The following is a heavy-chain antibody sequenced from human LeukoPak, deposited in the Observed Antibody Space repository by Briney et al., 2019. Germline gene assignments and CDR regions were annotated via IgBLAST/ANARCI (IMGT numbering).Heavy chain of an antibody. D-gene: IGHD5-24*01. V-gene: IGHV3-30-3*01. CDR3: ARVPGDGYNSYDAFDI. Sequence: GGSLRLSCSVSGFTFSSHAMHWVRQAPGKGLECVAYISYDGSFQYHADSVKGRFTISRDNSKSTLYLQMNSLRAEDTAVYYCARVPGDGYNSYDAFDIWGQGTMVTVSS. CDR1: GFTFSSHA. J-gene: IGHJ3*02. CDR2: ISYDGSFQ.